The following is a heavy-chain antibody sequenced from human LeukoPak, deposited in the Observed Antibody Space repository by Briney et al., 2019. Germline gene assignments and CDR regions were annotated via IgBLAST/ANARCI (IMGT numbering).Heavy chain of an antibody. J-gene: IGHJ5*02. CDR2: IYYSGST. V-gene: IGHV4-30-4*01. CDR3: ARARTYYDFWSGENNWFDP. D-gene: IGHD3-3*01. CDR1: GGSISSYY. Sequence: PSETLSLTCTVSGGSISSYYWSWIRQPPGKGLEWIGYIYYSGSTYYNPSLKSRVTISVDTSKNQFSLKLSSVTAADTAVYYCARARTYYDFWSGENNWFDPWGQGTLVTVSS.